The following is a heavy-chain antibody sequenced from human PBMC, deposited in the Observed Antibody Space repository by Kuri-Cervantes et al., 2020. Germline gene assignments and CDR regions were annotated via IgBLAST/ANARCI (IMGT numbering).Heavy chain of an antibody. CDR2: IKQDGSEK. CDR1: GSTFSSYA. Sequence: GESLKISCAASGSTFSSYAMHWVRQAPGKGLEWVANIKQDGSEKYYVDSVKGRFTISRDNAKNSLYLQMNSLRDEDTAVYYCARSFRRGIWGQGTMVTVSS. J-gene: IGHJ4*02. V-gene: IGHV3-7*01. D-gene: IGHD3-16*01. CDR3: ARSFRRGI.